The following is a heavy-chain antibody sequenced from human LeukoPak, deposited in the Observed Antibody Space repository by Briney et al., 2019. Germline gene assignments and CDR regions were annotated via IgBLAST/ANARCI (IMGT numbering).Heavy chain of an antibody. CDR2: IYSSGST. D-gene: IGHD3-3*01. CDR1: GGSISSYY. V-gene: IGHV4-4*07. Sequence: SETLSLTCTVSGGSISSYYWSWIRQPAGKGLEWIGRIYSSGSTNYNPSLKSRVTMSVDTSKNQFSLKLSSVTAADTAVYYCAREGPGVPNSYFDYWGQGTLVTVSS. J-gene: IGHJ4*02. CDR3: AREGPGVPNSYFDY.